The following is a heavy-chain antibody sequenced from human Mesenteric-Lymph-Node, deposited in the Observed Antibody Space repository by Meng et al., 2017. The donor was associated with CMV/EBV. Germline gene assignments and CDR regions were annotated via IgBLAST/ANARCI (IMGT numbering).Heavy chain of an antibody. Sequence: VHLMQPGVEVKKPGASVKVSCKASGYTFTGYYMHWVRQPPVQGLEWMGLITPNRGGTNYAQKFQGRVTMTRDTSISTAYMELSRLRSDDTAVYYCARDLARFWGQGTLVTVSS. CDR3: ARDLARF. V-gene: IGHV1-2*06. CDR1: GYTFTGYY. CDR2: ITPNRGGT. J-gene: IGHJ4*02.